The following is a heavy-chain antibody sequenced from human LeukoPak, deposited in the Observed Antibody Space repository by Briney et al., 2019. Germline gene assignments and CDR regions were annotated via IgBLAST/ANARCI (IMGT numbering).Heavy chain of an antibody. CDR2: IDPSDSET. CDR1: GYSFTSYW. J-gene: IGHJ4*02. Sequence: LGESLKISCKASGYSFTSYWIGWVRQMPGKGLEWMGIIDPSDSETRYTPSFQGQVTISVDKSPTTADLQWNSLKASDTAMYYCARQTAMGRSGDYWGQGTLVTVSS. CDR3: ARQTAMGRSGDY. V-gene: IGHV5-51*01. D-gene: IGHD5-18*01.